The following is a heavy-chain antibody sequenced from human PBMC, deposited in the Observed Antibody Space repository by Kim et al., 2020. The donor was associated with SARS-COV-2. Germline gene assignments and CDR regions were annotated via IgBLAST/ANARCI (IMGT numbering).Heavy chain of an antibody. CDR1: GFTFSSYW. Sequence: GGSLRLSCAASGFTFSSYWMHWVRQAPGKGLVWVSRINSDGSSTSYADSVKGRFTISRDNAKNTLYLQMNSLRAEDTAVYYCARAGVTMVRGVRGADYYYGMDVWGQGTTVTVSS. CDR2: INSDGSST. CDR3: ARAGVTMVRGVRGADYYYGMDV. J-gene: IGHJ6*02. V-gene: IGHV3-74*01. D-gene: IGHD3-10*01.